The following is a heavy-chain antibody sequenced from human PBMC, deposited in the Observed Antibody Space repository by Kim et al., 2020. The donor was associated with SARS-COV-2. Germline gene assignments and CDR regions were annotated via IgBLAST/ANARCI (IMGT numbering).Heavy chain of an antibody. D-gene: IGHD6-19*01. V-gene: IGHV4-31*03. J-gene: IGHJ4*02. CDR3: ARGGKRWLVHYHFDY. CDR1: GGSISSGGYY. CDR2: IYYSGST. Sequence: SETLSLTCTVSGGSISSGGYYWSWIRQHPGKGLEWIGYIYYSGSTYYNPSLKSRVTISVDTSKNQFSLKLSSVTAADTAVYYCARGGKRWLVHYHFDYWGQGTLVTVSS.